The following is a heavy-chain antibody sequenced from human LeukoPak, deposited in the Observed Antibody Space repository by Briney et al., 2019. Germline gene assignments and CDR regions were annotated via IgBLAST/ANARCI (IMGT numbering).Heavy chain of an antibody. CDR3: ARGGEMATLIDY. CDR2: IIPIFGTA. J-gene: IGHJ4*02. D-gene: IGHD5-24*01. Sequence: SVKVSCKASGGTFSSYAISWVRQAPGQGLEWMGGIIPIFGTANYAQKLQGRVTMTTDTSTSTAYMELRSLRSDDTAVYYCARGGEMATLIDYWGQGTLVTVSS. CDR1: GGTFSSYA. V-gene: IGHV1-69*05.